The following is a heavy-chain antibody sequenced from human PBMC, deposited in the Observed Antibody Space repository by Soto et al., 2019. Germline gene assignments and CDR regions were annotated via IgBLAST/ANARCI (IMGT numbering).Heavy chain of an antibody. CDR1: GDSVSSNSAA. D-gene: IGHD6-6*01. V-gene: IGHV6-1*01. CDR2: TYYRSKWYN. CDR3: ARDEGVAEVWSIAARRGAFDI. Sequence: SQTLSLTCAISGDSVSSNSAAWNWIRQSPSRGLEWLGRTYYRSKWYNDYAVSVKSRITINPDTSKNQFSLQLNSVTPEDTAVYYCARDEGVAEVWSIAARRGAFDIWGQGTMVTVSS. J-gene: IGHJ3*02.